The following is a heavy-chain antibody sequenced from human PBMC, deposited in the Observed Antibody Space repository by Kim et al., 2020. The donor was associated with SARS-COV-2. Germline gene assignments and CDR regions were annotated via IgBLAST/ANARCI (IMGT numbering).Heavy chain of an antibody. CDR3: ARDWVRPTLN. J-gene: IGHJ4*02. V-gene: IGHV3-48*02. Sequence: TIYYADSVKGRFTISRDNAKNSLYLQMNSLRDEDTAVYYCARDWVRPTLNWGQGTLVTVSS. CDR2: TI. D-gene: IGHD3-16*01.